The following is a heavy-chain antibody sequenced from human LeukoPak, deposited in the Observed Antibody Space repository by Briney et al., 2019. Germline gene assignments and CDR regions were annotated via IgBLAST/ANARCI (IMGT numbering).Heavy chain of an antibody. Sequence: GGSLRLSCAASGFTFSSYWMSWVRQAPGKGLEWVANIKQDGSEKYYVDSVKGRFTISRDNAKNSLYLQMNSLRAEDTAVYYCAREELLWFGEFDFDYWGQGTLVTVSS. D-gene: IGHD3-10*01. V-gene: IGHV3-7*01. J-gene: IGHJ4*02. CDR3: AREELLWFGEFDFDY. CDR2: IKQDGSEK. CDR1: GFTFSSYW.